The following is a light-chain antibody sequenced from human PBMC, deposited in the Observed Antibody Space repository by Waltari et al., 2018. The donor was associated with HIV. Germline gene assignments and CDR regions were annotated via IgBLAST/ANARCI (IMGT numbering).Light chain of an antibody. CDR1: SSNLGSNY. J-gene: IGLJ1*01. V-gene: IGLV1-47*01. Sequence: QSVLTQPPSASGTPGQRVTISCSGSSSNLGSNYVYWYQQPPGTAPKLLIYRNNQRPSGVPDRFSGSKSGTSASLAISGLRSEDEADYYCAAWDDSLTVVYVFGTGTKVTVL. CDR2: RNN. CDR3: AAWDDSLTVVYV.